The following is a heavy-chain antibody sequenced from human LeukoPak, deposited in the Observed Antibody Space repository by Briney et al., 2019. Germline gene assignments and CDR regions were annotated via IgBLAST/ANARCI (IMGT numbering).Heavy chain of an antibody. CDR2: ISSSSSYI. J-gene: IGHJ5*02. Sequence: GWSLRLSCAASGFTFSSYSMNWVRQAPGKGLELVSSISSSSSYIYYAASVKGRFTISRDNAKNSLYLQMNSLRAEDTAVYYCARAPDIVATILKDPWFDPWGQGTLVTVSS. D-gene: IGHD5-12*01. V-gene: IGHV3-21*01. CDR1: GFTFSSYS. CDR3: ARAPDIVATILKDPWFDP.